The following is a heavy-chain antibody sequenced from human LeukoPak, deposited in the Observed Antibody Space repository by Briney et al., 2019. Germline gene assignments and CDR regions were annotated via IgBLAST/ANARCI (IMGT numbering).Heavy chain of an antibody. CDR1: GFTFSSYG. Sequence: GGSPRLSCAASGFTFSSYGMHWVRQAPGKGLEWVAVISYDGSNKYYADSVKGRFTISRDNSKNTLYLQMNSLRAEDTAVYYCAKDVDYAPDYYYMDVWGKGTTVTVSS. J-gene: IGHJ6*03. CDR2: ISYDGSNK. D-gene: IGHD4/OR15-4a*01. V-gene: IGHV3-30*18. CDR3: AKDVDYAPDYYYMDV.